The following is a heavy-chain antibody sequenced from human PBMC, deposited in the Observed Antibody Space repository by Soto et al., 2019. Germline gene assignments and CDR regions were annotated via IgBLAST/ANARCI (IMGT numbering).Heavy chain of an antibody. D-gene: IGHD4-17*01. Sequence: QVQLVQSGAEVKKPGASVKVSCKASGYTFTSYDINWVRQATGQGLEWMGWMNPNSGNTGYAQKFQGRVTMTRNTSISTAYMELSSLRSEDTAVYSCARAYGDYFSDAFDIWGQGTMVTVSS. CDR2: MNPNSGNT. V-gene: IGHV1-8*01. CDR3: ARAYGDYFSDAFDI. CDR1: GYTFTSYD. J-gene: IGHJ3*02.